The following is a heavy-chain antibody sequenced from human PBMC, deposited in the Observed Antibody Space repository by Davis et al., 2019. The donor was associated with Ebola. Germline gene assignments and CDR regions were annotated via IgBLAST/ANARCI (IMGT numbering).Heavy chain of an antibody. CDR2: IKEDGSEK. Sequence: GESLKISCAASGFSFSSYWMSWVRQAPGKGLEWVANIKEDGSEKFCVDSVKGRFTISRDNAKNSLYLQMNSLRAEDTAVYYCAREKLATRWFDPWGQGTLVTVSS. CDR3: AREKLATRWFDP. V-gene: IGHV3-7*01. D-gene: IGHD1-7*01. J-gene: IGHJ5*02. CDR1: GFSFSSYW.